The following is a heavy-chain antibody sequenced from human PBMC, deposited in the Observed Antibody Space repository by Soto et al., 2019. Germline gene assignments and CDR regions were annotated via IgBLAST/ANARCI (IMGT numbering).Heavy chain of an antibody. CDR3: ARKNYGATGGGAFDI. D-gene: IGHD4-17*01. V-gene: IGHV4-31*03. J-gene: IGHJ3*02. Sequence: SETLSLTCTVSGGSISSGGYYWSWIRQHPGLGLEWIGYIYYSGSTYYNPSLRSRVTISVDTTKNPFYLKLSSVTAAAAAVYYCARKNYGATGGGAFDIWGQGTMVTVSS. CDR2: IYYSGST. CDR1: GGSISSGGYY.